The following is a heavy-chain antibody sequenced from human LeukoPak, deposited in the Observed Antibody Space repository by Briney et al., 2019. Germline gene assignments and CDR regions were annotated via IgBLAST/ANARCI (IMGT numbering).Heavy chain of an antibody. CDR2: ISSSGSTI. V-gene: IGHV3-48*03. D-gene: IGHD5-18*01. Sequence: SGGSLRLSCAVSGFNLSRYEMSWIRQAPGKGLEWVSYISSSGSTIYYADSVMGRFTISRDNAKNSLYLQMDSLRAEDTAVYYCARENVDTFDSWGRGTLVTVSS. J-gene: IGHJ4*02. CDR1: GFNLSRYE. CDR3: ARENVDTFDS.